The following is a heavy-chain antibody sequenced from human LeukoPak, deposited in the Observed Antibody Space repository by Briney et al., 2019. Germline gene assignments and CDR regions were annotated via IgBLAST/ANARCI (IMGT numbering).Heavy chain of an antibody. Sequence: ETLSLTCTVSGYSISSGYYWGWIRQPPGKGLEWIGSIYHSGSTYYNPSLKSRVTISVDTSKNQFSLKLSSVTAADTAAYYCARDLGIAAAGIYYWFDPWGQGTLVTVSS. V-gene: IGHV4-38-2*02. CDR2: IYHSGST. CDR1: GYSISSGYY. J-gene: IGHJ5*02. D-gene: IGHD6-13*01. CDR3: ARDLGIAAAGIYYWFDP.